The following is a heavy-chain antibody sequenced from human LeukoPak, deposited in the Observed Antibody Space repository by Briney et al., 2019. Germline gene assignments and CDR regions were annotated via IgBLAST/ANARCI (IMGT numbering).Heavy chain of an antibody. CDR1: GGTFSSYT. V-gene: IGHV1-69*02. J-gene: IGHJ4*02. CDR3: AIRYGSGSSYFDY. CDR2: IIPILGIA. D-gene: IGHD3-10*01. Sequence: SVKVSFKASGGTFSSYTISWVRQAPGQGLEWMGRIIPILGIADYAQKFQGRVTITADKSMSTAYMELSSLRSEDTAVYYCAIRYGSGSSYFDYWGQGTLVTVSS.